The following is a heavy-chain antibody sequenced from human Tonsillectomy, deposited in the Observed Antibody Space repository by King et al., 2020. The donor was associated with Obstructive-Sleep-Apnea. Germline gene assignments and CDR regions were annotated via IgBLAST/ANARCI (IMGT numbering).Heavy chain of an antibody. CDR2: IWHDGSNE. CDR1: GFTFSNYG. CDR3: AKDLRYLGYYFDH. D-gene: IGHD3-16*01. V-gene: IGHV3-33*06. J-gene: IGHJ4*02. Sequence: VQLVESGGGVVQPGRSLRLSCTASGFTFSNYGMHWVRQASGKGLEGVAVIWHDGSNEYYADSAKGRFTISRDNSKNTLYLQMNRLRAGDTAVYYCAKDLRYLGYYFDHWGQGTLVTVSS.